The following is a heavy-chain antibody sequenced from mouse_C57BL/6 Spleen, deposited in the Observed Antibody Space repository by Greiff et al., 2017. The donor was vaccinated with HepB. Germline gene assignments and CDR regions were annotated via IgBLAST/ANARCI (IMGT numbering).Heavy chain of an antibody. CDR3: ARAYYYYDGAWFAY. V-gene: IGHV3-6*01. Sequence: EVKLMESGPGLVKPSQSLSLTCSVTGYSITSGYYWNWIRQFPGNKLEWMGYISYDGSNNYNPSLKNRISITRDTSKNQVFLKLNSVTTEDTATYYCARAYYYYDGAWFAYWGQGTLVTVSA. CDR2: ISYDGSN. CDR1: GYSITSGYY. D-gene: IGHD2-4*01. J-gene: IGHJ3*01.